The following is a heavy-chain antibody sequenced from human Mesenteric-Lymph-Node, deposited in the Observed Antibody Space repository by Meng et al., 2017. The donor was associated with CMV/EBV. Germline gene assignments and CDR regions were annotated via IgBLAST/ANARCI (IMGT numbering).Heavy chain of an antibody. V-gene: IGHV4-59*12. Sequence: SETLSLTCTVSGGSISSYYWSWIRQPPGKGLEWIGYIYYTGSTNCNPSLKSRVTISVDTSKNQFSLKLSSVTAADTAVYYCARGLGAYYYGSVFAHAALDVWGQGTTVTVSS. D-gene: IGHD3-10*01. CDR2: IYYTGST. J-gene: IGHJ6*02. CDR1: GGSISSYY. CDR3: ARGLGAYYYGSVFAHAALDV.